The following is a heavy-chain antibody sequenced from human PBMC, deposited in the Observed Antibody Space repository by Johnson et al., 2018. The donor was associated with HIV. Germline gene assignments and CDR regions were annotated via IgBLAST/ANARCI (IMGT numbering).Heavy chain of an antibody. V-gene: IGHV3-66*01. Sequence: QLVESGGGLVQPGGSLRLSCEASGFAFSSYPMSWVRQAPGKGLDWVSVIYSGGSTYYADSVKGRFTISRDNSKNTLYLQMNSLRAEDTAVYYCATGGTGGAFDIWGQGTMVTVYS. CDR2: IYSGGST. CDR3: ATGGTGGAFDI. J-gene: IGHJ3*02. CDR1: GFAFSSYP. D-gene: IGHD3-16*01.